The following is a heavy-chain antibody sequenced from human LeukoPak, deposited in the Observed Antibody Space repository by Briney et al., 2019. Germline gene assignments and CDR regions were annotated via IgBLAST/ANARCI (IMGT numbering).Heavy chain of an antibody. CDR2: INTNTGNP. D-gene: IGHD4-17*01. CDR1: GYTFTTHA. V-gene: IGHV7-4-1*02. Sequence: ASVKVSCKASGYTFTTHAMHWVRLAPGQGLEWMGWINTNTGNPTYAQGFTGRFVFSLDTSVSTAYLQISSLKAEDTAVYYCARAGGDYALSLWYSYYMDVWGKGTTVTVSS. CDR3: ARAGGDYALSLWYSYYMDV. J-gene: IGHJ6*03.